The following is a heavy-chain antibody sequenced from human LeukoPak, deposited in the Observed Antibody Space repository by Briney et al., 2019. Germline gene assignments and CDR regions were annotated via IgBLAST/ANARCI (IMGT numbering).Heavy chain of an antibody. D-gene: IGHD2-2*01. CDR1: GYTFTSNY. Sequence: ASVKVSCKAFGYTFTSNYMHWVRQAPGQGLEWMGGIIPIFGTVNYAQNFQGRVTITADESTSTAYMELSSLRSEDTAVYYCARDIRAWDIVVVPAAPRFDPWGQGTLVTVSS. CDR2: IIPIFGTV. CDR3: ARDIRAWDIVVVPAAPRFDP. J-gene: IGHJ5*02. V-gene: IGHV1-69*13.